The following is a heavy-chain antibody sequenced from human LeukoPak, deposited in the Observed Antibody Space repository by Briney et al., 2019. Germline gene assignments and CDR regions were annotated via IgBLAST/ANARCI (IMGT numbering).Heavy chain of an antibody. CDR1: GYTFTSYA. CDR3: ARDQLYDFWSGCPGY. J-gene: IGHJ4*02. V-gene: IGHV1-3*01. CDR2: INAGNGNT. D-gene: IGHD3-3*01. Sequence: GASVKVSCKASGYTFTSYAMHWVRQAPGQRLEWMGWINAGNGNTKYSQKFQGRVTITRDTSASTAYMELSSLRSEDTAVYYCARDQLYDFWSGCPGYWGQGTLVTVSS.